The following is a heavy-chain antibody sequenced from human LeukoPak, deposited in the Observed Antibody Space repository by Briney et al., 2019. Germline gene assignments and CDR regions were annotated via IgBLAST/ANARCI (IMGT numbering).Heavy chain of an antibody. J-gene: IGHJ4*02. CDR2: INHSGST. CDR3: ARGRYLPLYFDY. Sequence: ASETLSLTCAVYGGSFSGYYWSWIRLPPGKGLEWIGEINHSGSTNYNPSLKSRVTISLDTSKNQFSLKLSSVTAADTAVYYCARGRYLPLYFDYWGQGTLVTVSS. D-gene: IGHD3-16*02. V-gene: IGHV4-34*01. CDR1: GGSFSGYY.